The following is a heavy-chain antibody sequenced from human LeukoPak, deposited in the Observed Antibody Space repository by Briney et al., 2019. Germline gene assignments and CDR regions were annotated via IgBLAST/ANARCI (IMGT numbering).Heavy chain of an antibody. J-gene: IGHJ4*02. Sequence: GASVKVSCKASGYTFTSYDINWVRQATGQGLEWMGWMNPNSGNTGYAQKFQGRVTITADESTSTAYMELSSLRSEDTAVYYCARVFYGSGSQSDWGQGTLVTVSS. V-gene: IGHV1-8*01. CDR2: MNPNSGNT. CDR1: GYTFTSYD. D-gene: IGHD3-10*01. CDR3: ARVFYGSGSQSD.